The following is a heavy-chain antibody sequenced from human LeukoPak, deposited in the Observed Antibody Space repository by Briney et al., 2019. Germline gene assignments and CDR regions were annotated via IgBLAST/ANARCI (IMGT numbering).Heavy chain of an antibody. CDR2: IYYSGST. J-gene: IGHJ4*02. CDR1: GGSFSSYY. V-gene: IGHV4-59*12. Sequence: SETLSLTCTVSGGSFSSYYWSWIRQPPGKGLEWIGSIYYSGSTYYNPSLKSRVTISVDTSKNQFSLNLSSVTAADTAVYYCARVGVVVTANPADYFDYWGQGALVTVSS. CDR3: ARVGVVVTANPADYFDY. D-gene: IGHD2-21*02.